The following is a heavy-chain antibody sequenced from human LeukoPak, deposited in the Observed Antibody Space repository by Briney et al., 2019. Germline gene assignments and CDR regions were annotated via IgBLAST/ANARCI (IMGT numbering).Heavy chain of an antibody. D-gene: IGHD3-22*01. V-gene: IGHV3-23*01. CDR1: GFTVSSNH. CDR3: AKGRWSSGYFDY. Sequence: PGGSLRLSCVVSGFTVSSNHMTWVRQAPGKGLEWVSAISGSGGSTYYADSVKGRFTISRDNSKNTLYLQMNSLRAEDTAVYYCAKGRWSSGYFDYWGQGTLVTVSS. J-gene: IGHJ4*02. CDR2: ISGSGGST.